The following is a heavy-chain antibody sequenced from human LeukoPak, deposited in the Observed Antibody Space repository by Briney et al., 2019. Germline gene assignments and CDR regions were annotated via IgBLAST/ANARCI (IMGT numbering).Heavy chain of an antibody. CDR2: IWYDGSKE. CDR1: GFTFSNYG. J-gene: IGHJ5*01. D-gene: IGHD1-26*01. CDR3: ARGMSSGRMVWLDS. V-gene: IGHV3-33*01. Sequence: GGSLRLSCAASGFTFSNYGMHWVRQAPGKGLEWVALIWYDGSKEYYADSVKGRFTISRDNSKNTLYVQMDSLRVEDTAVYYCARGMSSGRMVWLDSWGQGTLVTVSS.